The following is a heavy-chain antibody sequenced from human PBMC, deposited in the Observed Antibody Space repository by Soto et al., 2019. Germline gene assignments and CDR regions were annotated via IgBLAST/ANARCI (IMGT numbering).Heavy chain of an antibody. Sequence: QVQLQESGPGLVKPSETLSLICTVSGGSVRDGSYYWAWLRQPPGKGLEGIGHIYHSGSTIYNPSLKSRVTISIETSKSQFSLNLNSMTAADTAVYYCAGYNWNYYFDPWGQGTLVTVSS. J-gene: IGHJ5*02. V-gene: IGHV4-61*01. CDR1: GGSVRDGSYY. CDR3: AGYNWNYYFDP. D-gene: IGHD1-7*01. CDR2: IYHSGST.